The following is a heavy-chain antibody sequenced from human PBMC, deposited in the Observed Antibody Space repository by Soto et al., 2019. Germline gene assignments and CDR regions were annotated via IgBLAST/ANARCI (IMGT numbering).Heavy chain of an antibody. V-gene: IGHV4-31*03. CDR2: IYYNGNT. D-gene: IGHD3-10*01. CDR3: ARDKGGAALKGSGMDV. Sequence: VQLQESGPGLVKPSQTLSLSCSVSGGSLSSRDFYWSWLLHHPEKGLEWIGSIYYNGNTYYNPSLKSRVTMSLDTSMNEFSLRLTSVTAADTAVYYCARDKGGAALKGSGMDVWGQGTTVTVSS. J-gene: IGHJ6*02. CDR1: GGSLSSRDFY.